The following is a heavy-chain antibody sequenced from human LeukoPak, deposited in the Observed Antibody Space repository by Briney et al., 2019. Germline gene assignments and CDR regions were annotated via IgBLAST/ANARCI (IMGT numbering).Heavy chain of an antibody. CDR1: GLTFSSYA. CDR2: ISGSGGST. V-gene: IGHV3-23*01. J-gene: IGHJ4*02. CDR3: AKVHYYDSSGPMGY. D-gene: IGHD3-22*01. Sequence: AASLRLSCAASGLTFSSYAMSWVRQAPGKGLEWVSAISGSGGSTYYADSVKGRFTISRDNSKNTLYLQMNSLRAEDTAVYYCAKVHYYDSSGPMGYWGQGTLVTVSS.